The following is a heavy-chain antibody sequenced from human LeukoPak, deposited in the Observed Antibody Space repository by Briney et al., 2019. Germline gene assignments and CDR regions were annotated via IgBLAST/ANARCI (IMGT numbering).Heavy chain of an antibody. J-gene: IGHJ4*02. D-gene: IGHD6-19*01. CDR3: ARQIAVAGKAGFDY. Sequence: SETLSLTCTVSGASFNSDDQYWNWIRQSPGKGLEWIGSIHPSGMLYNNPSLKSRVTMSVDTSKNQFSLRLSSVTAADTAVYYCARQIAVAGKAGFDYWGQGTPVTVSS. V-gene: IGHV4-30-4*08. CDR2: IHPSGML. CDR1: GASFNSDDQY.